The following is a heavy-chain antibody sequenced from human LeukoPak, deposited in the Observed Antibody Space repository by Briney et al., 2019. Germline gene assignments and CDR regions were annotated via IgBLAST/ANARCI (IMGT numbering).Heavy chain of an antibody. CDR2: ISYDGSNK. J-gene: IGHJ4*02. Sequence: GGSLSLSCAASGFTFSSYAMHWVRQAPGKGPEWVAVISYDGSNKYYADSVKGRFTISRDNSKNTLYLQMNSLRAEDTAVYYCARLYYYGSSGYYEVSNWGQGTLVTVSS. CDR3: ARLYYYGSSGYYEVSN. CDR1: GFTFSSYA. V-gene: IGHV3-30-3*01. D-gene: IGHD3-22*01.